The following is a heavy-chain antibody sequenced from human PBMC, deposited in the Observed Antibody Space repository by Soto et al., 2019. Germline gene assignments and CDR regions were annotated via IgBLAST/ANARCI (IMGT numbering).Heavy chain of an antibody. J-gene: IGHJ5*02. CDR1: GFTFSSYG. CDR2: ISYDGSNK. CDR3: AKGMLGTGTTFWARFDP. D-gene: IGHD1-7*01. Sequence: GGSLRLSCAASGFTFSSYGMHWVRQAPGKGLEWVAVISYDGSNKYYADSVKGRFTISRDNSKNTLYLQMNSLRAEDTAVYYCAKGMLGTGTTFWARFDPWGQGTLVTVSS. V-gene: IGHV3-30*18.